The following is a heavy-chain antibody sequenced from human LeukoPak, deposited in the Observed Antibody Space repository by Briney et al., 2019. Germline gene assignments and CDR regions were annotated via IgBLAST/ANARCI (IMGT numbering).Heavy chain of an antibody. CDR3: ASGVWFGESDY. V-gene: IGHV4-34*01. J-gene: IGHJ4*02. CDR1: GFTFSSYA. D-gene: IGHD3-10*01. Sequence: GSLRLSCAASGFTFSSYAMSWVRQPPGKGLEWIGEINHSGSTNYNPSLKSRVTISVDTSKNQFSLKLSSVTAADTAVYYCASGVWFGESDYWGQGTLVTVSS. CDR2: INHSGST.